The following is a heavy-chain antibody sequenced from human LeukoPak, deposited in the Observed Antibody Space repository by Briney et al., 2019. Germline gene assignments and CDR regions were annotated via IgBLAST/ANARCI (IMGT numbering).Heavy chain of an antibody. Sequence: SVKVSCKASGGTFSSYAISWVRQAPGQGLGWMGRIIPILGIANYAQKFQGRVTITADKSTSTAYMELSSLRSEDTAVYYCASRGSGSYGAFDIWGQGTMVTVSS. J-gene: IGHJ3*02. V-gene: IGHV1-69*04. D-gene: IGHD1-26*01. CDR1: GGTFSSYA. CDR3: ASRGSGSYGAFDI. CDR2: IIPILGIA.